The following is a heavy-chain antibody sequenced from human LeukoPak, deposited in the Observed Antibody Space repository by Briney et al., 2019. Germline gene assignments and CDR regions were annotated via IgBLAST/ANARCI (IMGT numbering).Heavy chain of an antibody. D-gene: IGHD6-6*01. V-gene: IGHV3-66*04. Sequence: GGSLRLSCAASGFTVSSNYMSWVRQAPGKGLEWVSVIYSGGSTYYADSVKGRFTISRDNAKNSLYLQMNSLRAEDTAVYYCATLRAARWGFDYWGQGTLVTVSS. CDR1: GFTVSSNY. CDR2: IYSGGST. J-gene: IGHJ4*02. CDR3: ATLRAARWGFDY.